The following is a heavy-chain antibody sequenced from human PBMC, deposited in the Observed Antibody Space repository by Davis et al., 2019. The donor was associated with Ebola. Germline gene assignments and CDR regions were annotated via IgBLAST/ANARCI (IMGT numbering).Heavy chain of an antibody. CDR1: GYTFTSYS. CDR3: ARYYCSSTSCLPYYYGMDV. J-gene: IGHJ6*02. D-gene: IGHD2-2*01. Sequence: ASVKVSCKASGYTFTSYSMHWVRQAPGQRLEWMGWINAGNGDTKYSQNFRGRVTITRDTSASTSYMELSSLRSEDTAVFYCARYYCSSTSCLPYYYGMDVWGQGTTVTVSS. CDR2: INAGNGDT. V-gene: IGHV1-3*01.